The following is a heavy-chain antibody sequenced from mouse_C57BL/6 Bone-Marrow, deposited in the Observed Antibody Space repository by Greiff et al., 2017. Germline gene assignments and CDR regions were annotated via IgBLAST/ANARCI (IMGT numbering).Heavy chain of an antibody. V-gene: IGHV1-50*01. CDR2: IDPSDSYT. Sequence: RLQQLGAKLVKPGASVKLSCKASGYTFPGYWMQGVKQRPGQGLGWIGEIDPSDSYTNYNQKFKGKATLTVDTSSSTAYMQLSSLTSEDSAVYYCASGVTGYYFDYWGQGTTLTVSS. D-gene: IGHD4-1*01. CDR3: ASGVTGYYFDY. J-gene: IGHJ2*01. CDR1: GYTFPGYW.